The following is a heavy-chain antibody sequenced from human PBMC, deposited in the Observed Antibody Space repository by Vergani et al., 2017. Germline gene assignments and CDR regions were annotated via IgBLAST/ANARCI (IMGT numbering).Heavy chain of an antibody. CDR2: INHSGST. J-gene: IGHJ6*03. V-gene: IGHV4-34*01. CDR1: GRSFSGYY. CDR3: ARVQELYDFWSGYRVRYYYYRDV. D-gene: IGHD3-3*01. Sequence: QVQLQQWGAGLLKPSETLSLTCAVYGRSFSGYYWSWIRQPPGKGLEWIGEINHSGSTNYNPSLKSRVTISVDTSKNQFSLKLSSVTAADTAVYYCARVQELYDFWSGYRVRYYYYRDVWGKGTTVTVSS.